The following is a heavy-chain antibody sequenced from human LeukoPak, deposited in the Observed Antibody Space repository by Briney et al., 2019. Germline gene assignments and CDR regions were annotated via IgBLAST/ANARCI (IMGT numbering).Heavy chain of an antibody. V-gene: IGHV4-4*02. D-gene: IGHD6-13*01. CDR2: IYHSGST. J-gene: IGHJ4*02. CDR1: GGSISSSNW. Sequence: SETLSLTCAVSGGSISSSNWWSWVRQPPGKGLEWIGEIYHSGSTNYNPSLKSRVTISVDKSKNQFSLKLSSVTAADTAVYYCARDLGVVTVEAAGRTDYWGQGTLVTVSS. CDR3: ARDLGVVTVEAAGRTDY.